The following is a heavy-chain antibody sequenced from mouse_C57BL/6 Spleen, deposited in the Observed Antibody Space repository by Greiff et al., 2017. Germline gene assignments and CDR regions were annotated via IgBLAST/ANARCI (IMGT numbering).Heavy chain of an antibody. D-gene: IGHD2-12*01. V-gene: IGHV14-3*01. CDR1: GFDIKNTY. Sequence: VQLQQSVAELVRPGASVKLSCTASGFDIKNTYMHWVKQRPEQGLEWIGRIDPANGDTKYARKFQGKATITADTSSNTAYMQLSSLTSEDTAIYYCARGDSYDWWFDDWGPGTTVTVSA. CDR3: ARGDSYDWWFDD. J-gene: IGHJ1*01. CDR2: IDPANGDT.